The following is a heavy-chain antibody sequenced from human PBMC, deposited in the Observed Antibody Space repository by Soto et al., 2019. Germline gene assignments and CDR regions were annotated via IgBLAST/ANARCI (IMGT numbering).Heavy chain of an antibody. J-gene: IGHJ4*02. CDR3: AAPACAATWCSPSHNLDH. CDR1: GGTFVRHV. D-gene: IGHD2-2*01. CDR2: INPLSGIP. Sequence: QVQLVQSGAEVKKPESSVKVSCKTSGGTFVRHVISWVRQAPGQGPEWMGKINPLSGIPNYAQKFQDRVTFTADTDSRTAYMEWSSLRSDDTAVYYCAAPACAATWCSPSHNLDHWGQGTLVTVSS. V-gene: IGHV1-69*09.